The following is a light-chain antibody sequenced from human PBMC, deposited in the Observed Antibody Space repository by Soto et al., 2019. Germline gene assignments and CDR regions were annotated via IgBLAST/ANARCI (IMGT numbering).Light chain of an antibody. CDR2: GAS. Sequence: EIVMTQSPATLSVSPGERATLSCRASQSIYSNLAWYQQKRGQAPRLLIYGASTRATGIPARFSGSGSGTEFPLSISSLQSEDFAVYYCQQYNNWPPGFTFGPGTKVDI. J-gene: IGKJ3*01. V-gene: IGKV3-15*01. CDR3: QQYNNWPPGFT. CDR1: QSIYSN.